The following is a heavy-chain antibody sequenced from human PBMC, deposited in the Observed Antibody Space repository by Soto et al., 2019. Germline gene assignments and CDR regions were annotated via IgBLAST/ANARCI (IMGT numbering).Heavy chain of an antibody. CDR1: GASISSSNW. D-gene: IGHD6-19*01. Sequence: QVQLQESGPGLVKPSGTLYLTCYVSGASISSSNWWSWVRQPPGQGLEWIGEIYLSGNTNYNPSLQGRVIISVDKSKNQFSLKLSSVTAADTAVYYCARRDYSSAWLQHWGQGTLVTVSS. CDR3: ARRDYSSAWLQH. CDR2: IYLSGNT. J-gene: IGHJ1*01. V-gene: IGHV4-4*02.